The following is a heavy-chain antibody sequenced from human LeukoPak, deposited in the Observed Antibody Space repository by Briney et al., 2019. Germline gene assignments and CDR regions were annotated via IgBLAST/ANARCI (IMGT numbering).Heavy chain of an antibody. V-gene: IGHV4-39*01. Sequence: PSETLSLTCTVSGGSISSSSYYWGWIRQPPGKGLELIGSIYYSGSTYYNPSLKSRVTISVDTSKNQFSLKLSSVTAADTALYYCARHGRIAAASHTGINWFDPWGQGTLVTVSS. J-gene: IGHJ5*02. CDR3: ARHGRIAAASHTGINWFDP. CDR2: IYYSGST. D-gene: IGHD6-13*01. CDR1: GGSISSSSYY.